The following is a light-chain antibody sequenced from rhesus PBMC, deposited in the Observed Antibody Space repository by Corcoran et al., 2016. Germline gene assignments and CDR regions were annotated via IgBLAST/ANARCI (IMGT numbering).Light chain of an antibody. J-gene: IGKJ1*01. Sequence: DIQMTQSPSSLSASVGDRVTITCRASQGISSWLAWYQQKPGKAPNLLLYKASNLQSGVPSRFRGNGSGTEFTLTINSLQPEDFATYYCQQYNSAPPTFGQGTKVEIK. CDR2: KAS. CDR1: QGISSW. CDR3: QQYNSAPPT. V-gene: IGKV1-21*01.